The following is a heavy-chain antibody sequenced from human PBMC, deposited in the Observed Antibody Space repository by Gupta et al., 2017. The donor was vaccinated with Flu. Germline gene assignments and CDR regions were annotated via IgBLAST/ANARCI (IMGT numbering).Heavy chain of an antibody. J-gene: IGHJ4*02. CDR2: IWYDGSNK. CDR3: ARDFGSSSFLY. V-gene: IGHV3-33*01. CDR1: GFPLSSYG. Sequence: QVQLVESGGGVVQPGSSLRLSCAAAGFPLSSYGLHWVRQAPGKGLEWVAVIWYDGSNKYYADSVKGRFTISRDNSKNTLYLQMNSLRAEDTAVYYCARDFGSSSFLYWGQGTLVTVSS. D-gene: IGHD6-6*01.